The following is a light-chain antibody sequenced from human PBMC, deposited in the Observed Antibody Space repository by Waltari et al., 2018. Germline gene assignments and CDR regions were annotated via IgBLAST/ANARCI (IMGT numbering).Light chain of an antibody. Sequence: QSALTQPASVSGSPGQSITVSCTGTSSYVGRYKFVSRYQHHPGKAPKLLIYDVNKRPSGVSDRFSGSMSGNTASLTISGLQAEDEADYYCASYTSSSTYMVFGGGTNLTVL. CDR3: ASYTSSSTYMV. CDR2: DVN. V-gene: IGLV2-14*03. CDR1: SSYVGRYKF. J-gene: IGLJ2*01.